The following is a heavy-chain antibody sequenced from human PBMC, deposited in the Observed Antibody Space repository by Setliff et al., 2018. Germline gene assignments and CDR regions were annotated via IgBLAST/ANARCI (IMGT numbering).Heavy chain of an antibody. J-gene: IGHJ4*02. D-gene: IGHD3-10*01. Sequence: SETLSLTCTVSGYSISSGYYWGWIRQPPGKGLEWIGSIYHSGSTYYNPSLKSRVTISVDTSKNQFSLKLSSVTAADTAVYYCARDHGRITMVRGVLWGQGTLVTVSS. CDR3: ARDHGRITMVRGVL. CDR2: IYHSGST. V-gene: IGHV4-38-2*02. CDR1: GYSISSGYY.